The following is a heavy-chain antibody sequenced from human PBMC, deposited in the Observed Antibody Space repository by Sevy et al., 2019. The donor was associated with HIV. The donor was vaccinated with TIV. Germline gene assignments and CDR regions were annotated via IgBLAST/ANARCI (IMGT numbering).Heavy chain of an antibody. J-gene: IGHJ4*02. CDR3: TRGLATADTPEYYFDY. D-gene: IGHD5-12*01. CDR1: GFTFDDYA. CDR2: ITRNSYEAYGGTT. V-gene: IGHV3-49*03. Sequence: GGSLRLSCTTSGFTFDDYAMSWFRQPPGKGLEWVAFITRNSYEAYGGTTDYAASVKGGFIISRDDSKSIAYLQMNSLKTEDTAFYYCTRGLATADTPEYYFDYWGQGTLVTVSS.